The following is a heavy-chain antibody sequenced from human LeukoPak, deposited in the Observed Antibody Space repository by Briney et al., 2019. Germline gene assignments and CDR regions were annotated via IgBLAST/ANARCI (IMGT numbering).Heavy chain of an antibody. Sequence: GGSLRLSCAASGFTVSSNFMSWVRQAPGKGLEWVSVIYSGGNTYYADSVKGRFTISRDNSKSMVYFQMNSLRAEDTAVYYCARVGLGGQMGNWFDSWGQGTLVTVSS. CDR1: GFTVSSNF. CDR3: ARVGLGGQMGNWFDS. D-gene: IGHD2-15*01. CDR2: IYSGGNT. J-gene: IGHJ5*01. V-gene: IGHV3-53*01.